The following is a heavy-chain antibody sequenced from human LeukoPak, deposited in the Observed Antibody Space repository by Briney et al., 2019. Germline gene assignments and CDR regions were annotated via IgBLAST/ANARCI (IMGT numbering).Heavy chain of an antibody. CDR1: GFIVSSSY. D-gene: IGHD6-19*01. CDR3: AFSRIAVAGTQFDY. J-gene: IGHJ4*02. Sequence: GGSLRFSCAASGFIVSSSYMSWVRQAPGKGLEWVSVIYSSGSTDYADSVKGRFTISRDNSKNTLSLQMNSLRAEDTAVYYCAFSRIAVAGTQFDYWGQGTLVTVSS. V-gene: IGHV3-66*01. CDR2: IYSSGST.